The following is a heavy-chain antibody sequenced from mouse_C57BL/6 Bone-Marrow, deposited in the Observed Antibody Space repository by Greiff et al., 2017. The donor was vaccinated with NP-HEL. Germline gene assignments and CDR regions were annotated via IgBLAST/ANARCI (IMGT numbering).Heavy chain of an antibody. CDR2: INYDGSST. D-gene: IGHD1-1*01. CDR1: GFTFSDYY. CDR3: ARSYYYGSILDY. Sequence: EVMLVESEGGLVQPGSSMKLSCTASGFTFSDYYMAWVRQVPEKGLEWVANINYDGSSTYYLDSLKSRFIISRDNAKNILYLQMSSLKSEDTATYDCARSYYYGSILDYWGQGTTLTVSS. J-gene: IGHJ2*01. V-gene: IGHV5-16*01.